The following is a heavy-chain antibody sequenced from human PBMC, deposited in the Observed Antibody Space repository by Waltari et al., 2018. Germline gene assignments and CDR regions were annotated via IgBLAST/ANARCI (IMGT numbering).Heavy chain of an antibody. CDR3: GRVALGSGFGPYFYYGMDV. V-gene: IGHV1-18*04. J-gene: IGHJ6*02. CDR2: ISAYNGIT. Sequence: QVQLVQSGAEVEKPGASVRVSCRASGYTFTHYGMSWVRQVPGQGLEWMGWISAYNGITNYAQRLQGRVTLTTDTSTSTAYLDLRSLKSDDTAIYYCGRVALGSGFGPYFYYGMDVWGQGTTVTVSS. CDR1: GYTFTHYG. D-gene: IGHD6-19*01.